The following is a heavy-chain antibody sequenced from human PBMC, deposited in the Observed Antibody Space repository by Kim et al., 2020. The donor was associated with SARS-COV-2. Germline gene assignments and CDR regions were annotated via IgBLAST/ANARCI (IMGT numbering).Heavy chain of an antibody. Sequence: AQGFTGRFVFSLDTSVSTAYLQISSLKAEDTAVYYCARWPKYHSTQTFDYWGQGTLVTVSS. J-gene: IGHJ4*02. V-gene: IGHV7-4-1*02. D-gene: IGHD2-15*01. CDR3: ARWPKYHSTQTFDY.